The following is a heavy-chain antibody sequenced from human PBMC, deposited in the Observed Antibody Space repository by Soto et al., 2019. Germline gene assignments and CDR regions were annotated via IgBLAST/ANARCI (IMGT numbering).Heavy chain of an antibody. Sequence: PSETLSLTCTVSGGSISSSSFYWGWVRQPPGKELEWIGSVSHRGSTYYNPSLTSRVTISVDTSKSHFSLKLNSVTAADTAVYYCVSPYNFYFMDFWGTGTPVTVSS. CDR1: GGSISSSSFY. J-gene: IGHJ6*03. CDR3: VSPYNFYFMDF. V-gene: IGHV4-39*02. D-gene: IGHD3-16*01. CDR2: VSHRGST.